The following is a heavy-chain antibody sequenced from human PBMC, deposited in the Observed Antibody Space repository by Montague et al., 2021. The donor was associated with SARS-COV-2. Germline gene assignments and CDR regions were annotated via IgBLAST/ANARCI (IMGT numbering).Heavy chain of an antibody. Sequence: TLSLTCTVSGGSISSGGYYWSWIRQPPGKGLEWIGYIYYIGXTXYXXXXKXRVTISVDTSKNQFSLKLTSVTAADTAVYYCATKMVVVLAAYFYYYGMDVWGQGTTVTVSS. CDR1: GGSISSGGYY. D-gene: IGHD2-2*01. CDR2: IYYIGXT. CDR3: ATKMVVVLAAYFYYYGMDV. V-gene: IGHV4-31*03. J-gene: IGHJ6*02.